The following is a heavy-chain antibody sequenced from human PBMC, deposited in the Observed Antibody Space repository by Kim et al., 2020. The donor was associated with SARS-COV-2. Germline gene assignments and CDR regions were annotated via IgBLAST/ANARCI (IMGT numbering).Heavy chain of an antibody. CDR2: IYSGGTT. Sequence: GGSLRLSCAVSGITVTTNYMNWVRQAPGKGLEWVSTIYSGGTTYYAASVKGRFTISCDTYKNTLFLQMNNRRAADKAAFYCSREHYSRTRLDYWGPGTL. V-gene: IGHV3-66*01. J-gene: IGHJ4*02. D-gene: IGHD6-13*01. CDR1: GITVTTNY. CDR3: SREHYSRTRLDY.